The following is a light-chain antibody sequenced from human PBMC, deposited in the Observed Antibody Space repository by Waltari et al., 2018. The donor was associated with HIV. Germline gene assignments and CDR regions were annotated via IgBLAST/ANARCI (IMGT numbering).Light chain of an antibody. J-gene: IGLJ2*01. V-gene: IGLV6-57*01. Sequence: NFMLSQRHPVSDSPGKTVTISCTRSSATIACNYVQWYQQRPGSSPTAVIYEDNQRPSGVPDRFSGSIDSSSNSASLTISGRKTEDEADYYCQSYDDSNVVFGGGTKLTVL. CDR1: SATIACNY. CDR2: EDN. CDR3: QSYDDSNVV.